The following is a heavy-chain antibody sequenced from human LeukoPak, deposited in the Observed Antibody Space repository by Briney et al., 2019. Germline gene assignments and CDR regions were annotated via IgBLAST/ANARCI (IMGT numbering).Heavy chain of an antibody. V-gene: IGHV1-18*01. J-gene: IGHJ4*02. CDR3: ASGSYYFDH. D-gene: IGHD3-10*01. CDR2: ISADNGDT. CDR1: GYTFTSYG. Sequence: ASVKVSCKSSGYTFTSYGISWLRQAPGQGSEWMGWISADNGDTNSAQNLQGRVTLTTDTSTSTAYMELRSLRSDDTAVYYCASGSYYFDHLGQGTLVTVSS.